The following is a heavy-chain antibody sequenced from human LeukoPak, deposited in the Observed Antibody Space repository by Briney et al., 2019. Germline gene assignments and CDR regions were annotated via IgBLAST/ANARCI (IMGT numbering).Heavy chain of an antibody. CDR1: GYSLTKLS. CDR3: ATPESLVRNNYYYGMHV. CDR2: IDPEDDET. D-gene: IGHD3-10*01. Sequence: ASVKVSCKVSGYSLTKLSIHWVRQAPGKGLEWMGRIDPEDDETIYDQKFQGRVTMTEDTSTDTAYMEMSSLRSDDTAVYYCATPESLVRNNYYYGMHVWGQGTTVTVSS. V-gene: IGHV1-24*01. J-gene: IGHJ6*02.